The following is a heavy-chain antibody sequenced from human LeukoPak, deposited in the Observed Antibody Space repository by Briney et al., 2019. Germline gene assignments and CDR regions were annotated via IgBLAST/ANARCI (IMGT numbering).Heavy chain of an antibody. J-gene: IGHJ3*02. CDR3: ARDRYCSAGSCYSLDAFDI. CDR2: ISSSGSTI. CDR1: GFTFSSYE. D-gene: IGHD2-15*01. V-gene: IGHV3-48*03. Sequence: GGSLRLSCAASGFTFSSYEMNWVRQAPGKGLEWVSYISSSGSTIYYADSVKGRFTISRDNAKNSLYLQMNSLRAEDTAVYYCARDRYCSAGSCYSLDAFDIWRQGTMVTVSS.